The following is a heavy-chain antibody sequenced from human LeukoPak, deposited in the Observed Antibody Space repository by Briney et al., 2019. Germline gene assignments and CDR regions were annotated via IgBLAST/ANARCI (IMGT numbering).Heavy chain of an antibody. D-gene: IGHD3-10*01. CDR1: GFTVSSNY. CDR2: IYSGGST. V-gene: IGHV3-66*01. J-gene: IGHJ4*02. Sequence: AGGSLRLSCAASGFTVSSNYMSWVRQAPGKGLEWVSVIYSGGSTYYADSVKGRFTISRDNSKNTLYLQMNSLRAEDTAVYYCARDPYYYGSGSYYPTPDYWGQGTLVTVSS. CDR3: ARDPYYYGSGSYYPTPDY.